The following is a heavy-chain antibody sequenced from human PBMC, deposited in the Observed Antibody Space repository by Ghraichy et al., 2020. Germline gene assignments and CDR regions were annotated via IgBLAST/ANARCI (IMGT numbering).Heavy chain of an antibody. V-gene: IGHV4-59*08. D-gene: IGHD2-21*01. CDR2: IYYSGST. J-gene: IGHJ3*02. CDR3: ARHKIAIGAFDI. Sequence: SETLSLTCTVSGGSISSYYWSWIRQPPGKGLEWIGYIYYSGSTNYNPSLKSRVTISVDTSKNQFSLKLSSVTAADTAVYYCARHKIAIGAFDIWGQGTMVTVSS. CDR1: GGSISSYY.